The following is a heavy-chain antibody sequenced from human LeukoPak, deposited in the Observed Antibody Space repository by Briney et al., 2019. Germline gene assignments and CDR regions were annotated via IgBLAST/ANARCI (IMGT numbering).Heavy chain of an antibody. J-gene: IGHJ4*02. D-gene: IGHD3-9*01. CDR1: GYTFTSYY. V-gene: IGHV1-18*04. CDR3: AREYFDWLLFDY. Sequence: ASVKVSCKASGYTFTSYYMHWVRRAPGQGLEWMGWISAYNGNTNYAQKLQGRVTMTTDTSTSTAYMELRSLKSDDTAVYYCAREYFDWLLFDYWGQGTLVTVSS. CDR2: ISAYNGNT.